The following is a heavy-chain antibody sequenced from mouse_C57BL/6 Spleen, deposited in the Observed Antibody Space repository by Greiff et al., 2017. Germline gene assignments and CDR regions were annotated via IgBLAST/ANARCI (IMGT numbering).Heavy chain of an antibody. Sequence: QVQLQQPGAELVMPGASVKLSCKASGYTFTSYWMHWVKQRPGQGLEWIGEIDPSDSYTNYNQKFKGKSTLTVDKSSSTAYMQLSSLTSEDSAVYYCARSYYYGSSFYWYFDVWGTGTTGTVSS. CDR2: IDPSDSYT. D-gene: IGHD1-1*01. J-gene: IGHJ1*03. V-gene: IGHV1-69*01. CDR3: ARSYYYGSSFYWYFDV. CDR1: GYTFTSYW.